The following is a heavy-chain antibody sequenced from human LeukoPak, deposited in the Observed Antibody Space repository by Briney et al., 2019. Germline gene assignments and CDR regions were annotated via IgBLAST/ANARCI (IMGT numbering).Heavy chain of an antibody. Sequence: GASVKVSCKASGYTFTGYYMHWVRQAPGQGLEWMGWINPNSGGTKYAQKFQGRVTMTRDTSISTAYMELSRLRSDDTAVYYCARDRIAVAGTSVYGYWGQGTLVTVSS. CDR3: ARDRIAVAGTSVYGY. D-gene: IGHD6-19*01. J-gene: IGHJ4*02. CDR1: GYTFTGYY. CDR2: INPNSGGT. V-gene: IGHV1-2*02.